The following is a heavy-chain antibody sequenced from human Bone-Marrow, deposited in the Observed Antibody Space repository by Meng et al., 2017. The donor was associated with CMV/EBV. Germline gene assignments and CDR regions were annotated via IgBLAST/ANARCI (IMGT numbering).Heavy chain of an antibody. Sequence: ASVKVSCKASGYTFTSYGISWVRQAPGQGLEWMGWISAYNGNTNYAQKLQGRVTMTTDTSTSTAYMELRSLRSDDTAVYNCARGYSSYGPSYYYYGMDVWGQGTTVTVSS. J-gene: IGHJ6*02. V-gene: IGHV1-18*01. D-gene: IGHD5-12*01. CDR1: GYTFTSYG. CDR3: ARGYSSYGPSYYYYGMDV. CDR2: ISAYNGNT.